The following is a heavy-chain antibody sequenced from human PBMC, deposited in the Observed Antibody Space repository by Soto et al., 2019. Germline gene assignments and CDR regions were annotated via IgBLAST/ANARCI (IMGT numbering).Heavy chain of an antibody. CDR3: ARIPYDNSGTIFDY. CDR2: IYAGTIT. V-gene: IGHV3-53*01. J-gene: IGHJ4*02. CDR1: GITVSSYY. Sequence: GGSLRLSCGVSGITVSSYYISWVRQAAGKGLEWVSVIYAGTITYYADSVKGRFTIYRDNSKNTLNLEMNSLRVEDTAVYYCARIPYDNSGTIFDYWGQGTLVTVSS. D-gene: IGHD3-22*01.